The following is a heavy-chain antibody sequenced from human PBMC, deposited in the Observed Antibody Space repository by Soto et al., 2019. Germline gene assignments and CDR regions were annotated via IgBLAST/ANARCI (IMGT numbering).Heavy chain of an antibody. CDR2: IIPIFGTA. J-gene: IGHJ4*02. V-gene: IGHV1-69*06. CDR3: ARDLRSSGYFSQMYYFDY. CDR1: GGTFSSYA. D-gene: IGHD3-22*01. Sequence: EASVKVSCKASGGTFSSYAISWVRQAPGQGLEWMGGIIPIFGTANYAQKFQGRVTITADKSTSTAYMELSSLRSEDTAVYYCARDLRSSGYFSQMYYFDYWGQGTLVTVSS.